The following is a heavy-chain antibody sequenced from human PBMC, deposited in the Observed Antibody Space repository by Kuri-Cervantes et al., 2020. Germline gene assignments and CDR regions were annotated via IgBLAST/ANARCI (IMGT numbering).Heavy chain of an antibody. CDR2: INGFKGDT. D-gene: IGHD5-24*01. CDR3: ARVGGDGYNSNFDY. Sequence: ASVKVSCKAPGYTFTNSGVSWVRQTDGHGLEWLGWINGFKGDTRYAQRLQDRVTLTTDTSTSTAYMELRSLRSDDTAVYYCARVGGDGYNSNFDYWGQGTLVTVSS. CDR1: GYTFTNSG. V-gene: IGHV1-18*01. J-gene: IGHJ4*02.